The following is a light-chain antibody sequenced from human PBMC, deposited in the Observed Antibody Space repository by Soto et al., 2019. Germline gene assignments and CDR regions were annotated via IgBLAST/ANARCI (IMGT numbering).Light chain of an antibody. Sequence: DIQMTQSPSSLSASVGDRVTITSQASQDISNYLNWYQQKPGKAPKLMNYDASNLETGVPSSFSGSGSGTDFTFTISSLQPEDIATYYCQQYDNLPLTFGGGTKVEIK. CDR3: QQYDNLPLT. CDR2: DAS. V-gene: IGKV1-33*01. CDR1: QDISNY. J-gene: IGKJ4*01.